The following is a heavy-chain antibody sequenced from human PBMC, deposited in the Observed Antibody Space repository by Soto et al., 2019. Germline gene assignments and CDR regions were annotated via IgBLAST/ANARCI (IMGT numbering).Heavy chain of an antibody. V-gene: IGHV1-69*06. J-gene: IGHJ3*02. CDR1: GGSFSSFA. CDR3: ARRGYCSSPTCYRGAFDI. Sequence: QVQLVQSGAEVKNPGSSVKVSCKASGGSFSSFAINWVGQAPGQGLEWMGGSIPLFGTTNYAQKFQGRVTIIADKSTGTAYMELNSLRSEDTAVYNCARRGYCSSPTCYRGAFDIWGQGTMVTVSS. D-gene: IGHD2-2*01. CDR2: SIPLFGTT.